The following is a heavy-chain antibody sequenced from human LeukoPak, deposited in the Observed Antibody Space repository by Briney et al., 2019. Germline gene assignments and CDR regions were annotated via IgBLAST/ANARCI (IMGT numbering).Heavy chain of an antibody. Sequence: PSETLSLTCTVSGGSISSGGYYWSWIRQPPGKGLEWIGYIYHSGSTYYNPSLKSRVTISVDTSKNQFSLKLSSVTAADTAVYYCARGPFRRGEMASYWGQGTLVTVSS. CDR2: IYHSGST. CDR1: GGSISSGGYY. V-gene: IGHV4-30-2*01. CDR3: ARGPFRRGEMASY. J-gene: IGHJ4*02. D-gene: IGHD5-24*01.